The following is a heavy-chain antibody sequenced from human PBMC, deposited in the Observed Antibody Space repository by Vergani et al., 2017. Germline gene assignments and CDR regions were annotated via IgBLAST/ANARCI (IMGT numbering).Heavy chain of an antibody. J-gene: IGHJ4*02. Sequence: QVQLVQSGAEVKKPGASVKVSCKVSGYTLTELSMHWVRQAPGKGLEWMGGFDPEDGETIYAQKFQGRVTMTRDTSISTAYMELSRLRSDDTAVYYCARYYGIGRVDTAMVRTHAKYYFDYWGQGTLVTVSS. CDR1: GYTLTELS. D-gene: IGHD5-18*01. CDR2: FDPEDGET. CDR3: ARYYGIGRVDTAMVRTHAKYYFDY. V-gene: IGHV1-24*01.